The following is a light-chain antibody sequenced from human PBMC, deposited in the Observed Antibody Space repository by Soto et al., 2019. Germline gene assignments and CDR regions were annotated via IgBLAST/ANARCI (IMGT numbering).Light chain of an antibody. J-gene: IGKJ1*01. Sequence: DIQMTQSPSSLSASVEDRVTITCRASQTISSYLNWYQQKPGKAPKLLISAASSLQSGVPSRFSGSGSGADFALTVSNLQPADTATYYCQQTYNPPWTFGQGTKVDIK. CDR2: AAS. CDR1: QTISSY. CDR3: QQTYNPPWT. V-gene: IGKV1-39*01.